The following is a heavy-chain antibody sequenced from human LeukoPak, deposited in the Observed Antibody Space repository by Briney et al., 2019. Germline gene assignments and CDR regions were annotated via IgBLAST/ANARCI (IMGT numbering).Heavy chain of an antibody. J-gene: IGHJ4*02. CDR2: IFPSGGEI. D-gene: IGHD5-18*01. V-gene: IGHV3-23*01. Sequence: GGSLRLSCAASGFTFSTFAMIWVRQPPGKGLEWVSSIFPSGGEIHYADSVRGRFTISRDNSKSILSLQMDSLRAEDTAIYYCATYRQVLLPFESWGQGTLVTVSS. CDR1: GFTFSTFA. CDR3: ATYRQVLLPFES.